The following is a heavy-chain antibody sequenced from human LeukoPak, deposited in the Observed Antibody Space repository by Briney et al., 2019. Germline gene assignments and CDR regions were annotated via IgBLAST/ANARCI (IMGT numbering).Heavy chain of an antibody. D-gene: IGHD3-3*01. CDR1: GFTFSSYS. V-gene: IGHV3-21*04. J-gene: IGHJ4*02. Sequence: GGSLRLSCAASGFTFSSYSMNWVRQAPGKGLEWVSSISSSSSYIYYADSVKGRFTISRDNSKNSLYLQMNSLRTEDTALYYCAKDLPQYYDFWSGYYGGFDYWGRGTLVTVSS. CDR2: ISSSSSYI. CDR3: AKDLPQYYDFWSGYYGGFDY.